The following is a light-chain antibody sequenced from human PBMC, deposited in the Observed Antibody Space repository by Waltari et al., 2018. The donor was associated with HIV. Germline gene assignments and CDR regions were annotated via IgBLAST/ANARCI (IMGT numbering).Light chain of an antibody. Sequence: DIVLTQSLGTLSLSPGERATLSCRASQSVSRDYLAWYQQKPGQAPRLLIYGVSSRATGIPDRFSGSGSGTEFTLTISRLEPEDFAVYYCQQHPITFGQGTRLEIK. J-gene: IGKJ5*01. CDR1: QSVSRDY. V-gene: IGKV3-20*01. CDR3: QQHPIT. CDR2: GVS.